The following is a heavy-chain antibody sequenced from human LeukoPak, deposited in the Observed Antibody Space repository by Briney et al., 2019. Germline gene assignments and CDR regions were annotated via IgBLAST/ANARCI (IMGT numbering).Heavy chain of an antibody. J-gene: IGHJ3*02. D-gene: IGHD2-15*01. V-gene: IGHV4-59*08. Sequence: PSETLSFTCTVSGGSINSYYWSWIRQPPGKGLEWIGYIYYSGSTNYNPSLKSRVTISVDTSNNKFSLKPTSLTAADTAVYYCVRHLSAGRPAFDIWGQGTMVTVSS. CDR1: GGSINSYY. CDR2: IYYSGST. CDR3: VRHLSAGRPAFDI.